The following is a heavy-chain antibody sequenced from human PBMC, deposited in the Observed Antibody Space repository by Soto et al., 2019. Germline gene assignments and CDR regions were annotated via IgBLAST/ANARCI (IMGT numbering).Heavy chain of an antibody. V-gene: IGHV4-59*08. CDR3: ARLRPKDALVATTYTHFDY. Sequence: PSETLSLTCTVSGGSISSYYWSWIRQPPGKGLEWIGYIYYSGSTNYNPSLKSRVTISVDTSKNQFSLKLSSVTAADTAVYYCARLRPKDALVATTYTHFDYWGQGTLVTVSS. D-gene: IGHD5-12*01. J-gene: IGHJ4*02. CDR1: GGSISSYY. CDR2: IYYSGST.